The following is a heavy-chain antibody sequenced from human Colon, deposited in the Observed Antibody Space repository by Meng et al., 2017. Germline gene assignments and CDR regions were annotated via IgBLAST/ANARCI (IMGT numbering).Heavy chain of an antibody. Sequence: QVTRLRAGAWVKKPGTSGWASFEASGYTCASYGISWLRQAPGQGLEWMGWFVNNVDTYSAQKFQGRVIMTTDTHTSTAFMELRSLRSDDTAVYYCARGTPGRSYSDYWGQGTLVTVSS. V-gene: IGHV1-18*01. CDR1: GYTCASYG. CDR2: FVNNVDT. J-gene: IGHJ4*02. D-gene: IGHD3-10*01. CDR3: ARGTPGRSYSDY.